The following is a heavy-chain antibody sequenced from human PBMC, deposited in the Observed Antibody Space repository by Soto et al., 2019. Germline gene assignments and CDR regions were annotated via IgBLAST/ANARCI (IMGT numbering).Heavy chain of an antibody. CDR1: GGSISSYY. J-gene: IGHJ6*02. D-gene: IGHD6-13*01. CDR2: IYTSGST. V-gene: IGHV4-4*07. CDR3: AGGGIAAAGTGFHYYYYGMDV. Sequence: LSLTCTVSGGSISSYYWSWIRQPAGRGLEWIGRIYTSGSTNYNPSLKSRVTMSVDTSKNQFSLKLSSVTAADTAVYYCAGGGIAAAGTGFHYYYYGMDVWGQGTTVTVSS.